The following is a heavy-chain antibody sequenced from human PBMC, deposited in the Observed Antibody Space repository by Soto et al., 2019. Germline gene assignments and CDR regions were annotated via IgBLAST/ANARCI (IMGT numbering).Heavy chain of an antibody. CDR1: GCPLAKDG. Sequence: LRPSRGFSGCPLAKDGRSRGPPNQEKSLDWVSTLSAAGATYFADSVRGRFTISREEATNSLYLQMNSLRAGDTAIYYCGRSKMVRGTRDPGVTAPLDNWGHGTLVTVSS. CDR2: LSAAGAT. J-gene: IGHJ4*01. D-gene: IGHD3-10*01. CDR3: GRSKMVRGTRDPGVTAPLDN. V-gene: IGHV3-13*01.